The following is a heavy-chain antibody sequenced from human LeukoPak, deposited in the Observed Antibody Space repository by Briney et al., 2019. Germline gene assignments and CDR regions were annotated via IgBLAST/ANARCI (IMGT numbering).Heavy chain of an antibody. CDR3: GRRIPGAGYFGY. CDR2: INYSGST. J-gene: IGHJ4*02. Sequence: PSETLSLTCTVSGGSISSGGYYWSWIRQHPGKGLEWIGHINYSGSTYYNLSLKSRVTISSDTSKNQFSLKLSTVTAADTAVYYWGRRIPGAGYFGYWGQGNLVTVSS. D-gene: IGHD6-19*01. V-gene: IGHV4-31*03. CDR1: GGSISSGGYY.